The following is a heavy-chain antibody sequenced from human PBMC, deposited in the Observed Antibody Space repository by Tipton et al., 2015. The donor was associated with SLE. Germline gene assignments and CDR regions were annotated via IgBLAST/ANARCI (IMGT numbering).Heavy chain of an antibody. CDR1: GGSFSGYY. CDR3: ARSGPALAARPFYFDY. V-gene: IGHV4-34*01. CDR2: INHSGST. D-gene: IGHD6-6*01. Sequence: LRLSCAVYGGSFSGYYWSWIRQPPGKGLEWIGEINHSGSTNYNPSLKSRVTISVDTSKNQFSLKLSSVTAADTAVYYCARSGPALAARPFYFDYWGQGTLVTVSS. J-gene: IGHJ4*02.